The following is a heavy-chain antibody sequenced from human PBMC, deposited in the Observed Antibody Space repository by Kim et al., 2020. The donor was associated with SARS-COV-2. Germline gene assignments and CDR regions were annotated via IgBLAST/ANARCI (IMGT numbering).Heavy chain of an antibody. J-gene: IGHJ4*01. CDR3: ARNRGVGAPAD. CDR2: IHSGGNT. D-gene: IGHD1-26*01. V-gene: IGHV3-53*01. Sequence: GGSLRLSCAASGFAVSSNYMSWVRQAPGKGLEWVSVIHSGGNTYYADSVKGRFTISRDNSNNSLYLHMNNLRAEDTAIFYCARNRGVGAPADWGQGTLVIVSS. CDR1: GFAVSSNY.